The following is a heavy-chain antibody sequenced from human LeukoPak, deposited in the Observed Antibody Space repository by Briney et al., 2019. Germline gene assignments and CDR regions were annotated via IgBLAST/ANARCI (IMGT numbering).Heavy chain of an antibody. Sequence: SETLSLTCTVSRGSLSNYYRSWIRQPPGKGLEWIGYIYYNGNTNYNPSLRSRVTISVDTSKNQFSLKLNSVTAADTAVYYCAAARGAASTPFDYWGQGTLVTVSS. D-gene: IGHD6-13*01. CDR2: IYYNGNT. V-gene: IGHV4-59*01. CDR3: AAARGAASTPFDY. J-gene: IGHJ4*02. CDR1: RGSLSNYY.